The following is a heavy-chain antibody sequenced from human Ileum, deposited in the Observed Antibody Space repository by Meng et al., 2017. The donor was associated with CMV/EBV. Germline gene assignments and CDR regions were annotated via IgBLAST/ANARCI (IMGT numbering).Heavy chain of an antibody. CDR2: ISSSSSSI. CDR3: ARSFFGSGSYYSQY. CDR1: GFTFSSYG. Sequence: GESLKISCAASGFTFSSYGMHWVRQAPGKGLEWVSYISSSSSSIYYADSVKGRFTISRDNAKNSLYLQMSSLRDEDTAVYYCARSFFGSGSYYSQYWGQGTLVTVSS. J-gene: IGHJ4*02. D-gene: IGHD3-10*01. V-gene: IGHV3-48*02.